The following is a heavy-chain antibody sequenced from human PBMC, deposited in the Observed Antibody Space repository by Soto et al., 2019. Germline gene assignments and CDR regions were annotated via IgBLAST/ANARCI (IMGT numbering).Heavy chain of an antibody. CDR1: GYTFTSYY. CDR2: INPSGGST. Sequence: ASVKVSCKASGYTFTSYYMHWVRQAPGQGLEWMGIINPSGGSTSYAQKFQGRVTMTRDTSTSTVYMDLSSLRSEDTAVYYCARDQGAGTPYYYYGMDVWGQGTTVTVS. D-gene: IGHD2-15*01. J-gene: IGHJ6*02. V-gene: IGHV1-46*01. CDR3: ARDQGAGTPYYYYGMDV.